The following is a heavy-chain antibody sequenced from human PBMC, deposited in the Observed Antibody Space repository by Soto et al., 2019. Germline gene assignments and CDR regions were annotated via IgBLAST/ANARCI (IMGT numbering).Heavy chain of an antibody. D-gene: IGHD3-16*01. CDR1: GDSVSNNSVA. Sequence: SQTLSLTCAISGDSVSNNSVAWNWVRQSPSRGLEWLGRTYYRSKWHYDYAPSVRSRITINPDTSKNHFSLQLNSVSPEDAAVYYCARTFRGRGVKYLDDWVRGTLVNVSS. J-gene: IGHJ4*02. CDR2: TYYRSKWHY. V-gene: IGHV6-1*01. CDR3: ARTFRGRGVKYLDD.